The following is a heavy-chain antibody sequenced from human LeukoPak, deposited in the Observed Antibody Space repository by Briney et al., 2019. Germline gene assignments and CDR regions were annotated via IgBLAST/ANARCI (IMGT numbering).Heavy chain of an antibody. D-gene: IGHD2-2*02. J-gene: IGHJ4*02. CDR2: ISYDGSNK. CDR3: LSLAGLYGY. Sequence: GGSLRLSCAASGFTFSSYGMHWVRQAPGKGLEWVAVISYDGSNKYYADSVKGRFTISRDNSKNTLYLQMNSLRAEDTAVYYCLSLAGLYGYWGQGTLVTVSS. V-gene: IGHV3-30*03. CDR1: GFTFSSYG.